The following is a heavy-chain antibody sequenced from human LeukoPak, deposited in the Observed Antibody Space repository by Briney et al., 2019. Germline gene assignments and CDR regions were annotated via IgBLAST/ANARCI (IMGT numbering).Heavy chain of an antibody. CDR3: ARDRDYYDSSGYHDY. D-gene: IGHD3-22*01. Sequence: ASVKVSCKASGYTFTGYYMHWVRQAPGQGLEWMGWINPNSGGTNYAQKFQGRVTMTRDASISTAYMELSRLRSDDTAVYYCARDRDYYDSSGYHDYWGQGTLVTVSS. V-gene: IGHV1-2*02. CDR2: INPNSGGT. CDR1: GYTFTGYY. J-gene: IGHJ4*02.